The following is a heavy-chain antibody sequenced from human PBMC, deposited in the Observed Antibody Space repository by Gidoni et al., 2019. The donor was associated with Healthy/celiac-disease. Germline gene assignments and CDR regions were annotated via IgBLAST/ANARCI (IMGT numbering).Heavy chain of an antibody. CDR1: GFTFSSYA. D-gene: IGHD3-22*01. CDR2: ISGSGGRT. V-gene: IGHV3-23*01. Sequence: EVQLLESGGGLVQPGGSLRLSCAASGFTFSSYAMSWVRQAPGKGLEWVSAISGSGGRTYYADSVKGRFTISRDNSKNTLYLQMNGLRAEDTAVYYCAKRRIVVVIFSVSDYWGQGTLVTVSS. J-gene: IGHJ4*02. CDR3: AKRRIVVVIFSVSDY.